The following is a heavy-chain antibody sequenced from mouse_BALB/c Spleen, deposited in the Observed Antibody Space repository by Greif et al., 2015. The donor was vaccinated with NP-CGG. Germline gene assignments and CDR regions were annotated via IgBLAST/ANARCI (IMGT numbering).Heavy chain of an antibody. CDR1: GFTFSSYA. V-gene: IGHV5-9-1*01. D-gene: IGHD2-1*01. CDR2: ISSGGSYT. CDR3: ARDGKNYAMDY. J-gene: IGHJ4*01. Sequence: EVKLVESGGGLVKPGGSLKLSCAASGFTFSSYAMSWVRQTPEKRLEWVATISSGGSYTYYPDSVKGRFTISRDNAKNTLYLQMSSLRSEDTAMYYCARDGKNYAMDYWGQGTSVTVSS.